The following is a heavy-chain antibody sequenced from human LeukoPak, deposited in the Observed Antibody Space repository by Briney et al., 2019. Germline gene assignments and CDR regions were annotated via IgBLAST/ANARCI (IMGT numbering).Heavy chain of an antibody. CDR3: ARDQYCSGGGCHYGMDV. J-gene: IGHJ6*02. D-gene: IGHD2-15*01. CDR2: INPSGGST. V-gene: IGHV1-46*01. CDR1: EHTFTSYY. Sequence: GASVKVSCKASEHTFTSYYIQWVRQAPGQGLEWMGMINPSGGSTSYAQKFQGRVTMTRDTSTSTVYLDLSSLRFEDTAVYYCARDQYCSGGGCHYGMDVWGQGTTVTVSS.